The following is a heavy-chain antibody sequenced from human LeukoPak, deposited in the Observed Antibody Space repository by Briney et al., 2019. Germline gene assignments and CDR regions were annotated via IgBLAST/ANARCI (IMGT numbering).Heavy chain of an antibody. Sequence: PSETLSLTCTVSGGSISSYYWSWIRQPPGKGLEWIGYIYYSGSTNYNPSLKSRVTISVDTSKNQFSLKLSSVTAADTAVYYCARPRQLDYGDYSLAFDIWGQGTMVTVSS. CDR2: IYYSGST. V-gene: IGHV4-59*01. D-gene: IGHD4-17*01. J-gene: IGHJ3*02. CDR1: GGSISSYY. CDR3: ARPRQLDYGDYSLAFDI.